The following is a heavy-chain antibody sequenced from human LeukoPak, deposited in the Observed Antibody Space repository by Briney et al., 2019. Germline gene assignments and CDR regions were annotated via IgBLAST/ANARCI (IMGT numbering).Heavy chain of an antibody. V-gene: IGHV3-21*01. CDR3: ARALRGQQLAYYYYYGMDV. Sequence: PGGSLRLSCAASGFTFSSYSMNWVRQAPGKGLEWVSSISSSSSYIYYADSVKGRFTISRDNAKNSLYLQMNSLRAEDTAVYYCARALRGQQLAYYYYYGMDVWGQGTTVTVSS. CDR2: ISSSSSYI. D-gene: IGHD6-13*01. CDR1: GFTFSSYS. J-gene: IGHJ6*02.